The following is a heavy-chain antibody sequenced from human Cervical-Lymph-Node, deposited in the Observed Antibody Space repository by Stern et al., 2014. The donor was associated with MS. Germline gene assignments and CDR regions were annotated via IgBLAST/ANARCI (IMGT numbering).Heavy chain of an antibody. V-gene: IGHV4-31*03. Sequence: MQLVESGPGLVKASQTLSLTCTVSGDSINSGTFYWSWIRHLPGRGLEWIGYVYYNGRTYSNPSLTSRLSMSLDTSYNQFSLKLNSVTAADTAVYYCAAGMATFDHWGQGALVTVSS. CDR1: GDSINSGTFY. J-gene: IGHJ4*02. CDR2: VYYNGRT. D-gene: IGHD5-18*01. CDR3: AAGMATFDH.